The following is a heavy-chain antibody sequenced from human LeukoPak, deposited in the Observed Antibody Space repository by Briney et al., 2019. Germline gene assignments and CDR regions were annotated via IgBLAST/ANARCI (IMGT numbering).Heavy chain of an antibody. V-gene: IGHV4-61*01. CDR2: IYYSGST. D-gene: IGHD3-22*01. CDR3: ARVGYYESSGYYEY. CDR1: GGSVSSGSYY. J-gene: IGHJ4*02. Sequence: SSETLSPTCTVSGGSVSSGSYYWSWIRQPPGKGLEWIGYIYYSGSTNYNPSLKSRVTISVDTSKNQFSLKLSSVTAADTAVYYCARVGYYESSGYYEYWGQGTLVTVSS.